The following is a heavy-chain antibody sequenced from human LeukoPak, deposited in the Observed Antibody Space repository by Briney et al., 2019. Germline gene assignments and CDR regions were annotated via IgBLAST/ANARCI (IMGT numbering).Heavy chain of an antibody. CDR2: ISSSSSTI. CDR1: GFSFSTYS. D-gene: IGHD1-1*01. Sequence: GGSLRLSCAASGFSFSTYSMNWVRQAPGKGLEWISYISSSSSTIYYADSVKGRFTISRDNAKNSLYLQMNSLRDEDTAVFYCARNVAFDYWGQGTLVTVSS. CDR3: ARNVAFDY. J-gene: IGHJ4*02. V-gene: IGHV3-48*02.